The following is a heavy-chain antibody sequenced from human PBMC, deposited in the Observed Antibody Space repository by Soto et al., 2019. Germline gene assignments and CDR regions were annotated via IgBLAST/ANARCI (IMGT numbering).Heavy chain of an antibody. Sequence: QVQLVQSGAEVKEPGDSVRVSCEASGYTFSAYYIHWVRQAPGQGLEGMGWINPKFGDTTYAQDFECMGSVTRDMSIRTVYLELSRLTSDDTAIYYCARNMDYYYGPGSGNGHGVWGQGTTVTVFS. CDR2: INPKFGDT. CDR3: ARNMDYYYGPGSGNGHGV. J-gene: IGHJ6*02. D-gene: IGHD3-10*01. CDR1: GYTFSAYY. V-gene: IGHV1-2*02.